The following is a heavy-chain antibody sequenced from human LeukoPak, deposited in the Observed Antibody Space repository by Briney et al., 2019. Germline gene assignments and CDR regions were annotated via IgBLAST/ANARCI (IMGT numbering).Heavy chain of an antibody. J-gene: IGHJ1*01. CDR1: GFTFNNYA. CDR3: AKDAEQWLVSPYFQH. V-gene: IGHV3-23*01. Sequence: HPGGSLRLSCAASGFTFNNYAMSWVRQAAGKGLECVSVISGSGGSTHNADSVKGRFTISRDNSKNTLYLQMNSLRAEDTAVYYCAKDAEQWLVSPYFQHWGQGTLVTVSS. CDR2: ISGSGGST. D-gene: IGHD6-19*01.